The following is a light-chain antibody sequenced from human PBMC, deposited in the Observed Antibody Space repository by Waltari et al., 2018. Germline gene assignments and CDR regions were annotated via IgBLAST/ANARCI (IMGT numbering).Light chain of an antibody. CDR2: GAS. V-gene: IGKV3-15*01. CDR1: QSVSSS. CDR3: QQYSNWPYS. Sequence: EIVLTQSPATLSLSPGERATLSCRASQSVSSSLAWYQQKPGQAPRLLIYGASSRATGIPDRFSGSGSGTDFTLTSSSLEPEDVAVYYCQQYSNWPYSFGQGTKVEIK. J-gene: IGKJ2*03.